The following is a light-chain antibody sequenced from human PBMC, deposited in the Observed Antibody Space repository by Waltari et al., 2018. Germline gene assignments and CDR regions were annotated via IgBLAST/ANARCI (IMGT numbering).Light chain of an antibody. V-gene: IGLV3-19*01. CDR3: NSRDSSGNPF. CDR2: GKN. J-gene: IGLJ1*01. Sequence: SSELTQDRAVSVALGQTGRITCKGDSLRSYYASWYQQKPGQAPVLVIYGKNNRPSGIPDRFSGSSSGNTASLTITGAQAEDEADYYCNSRDSSGNPFFGTGTKVTVL. CDR1: SLRSYY.